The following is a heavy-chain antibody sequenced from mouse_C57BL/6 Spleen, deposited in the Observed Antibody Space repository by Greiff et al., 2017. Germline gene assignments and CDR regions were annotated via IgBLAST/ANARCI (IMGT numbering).Heavy chain of an antibody. CDR1: GYTFTSYW. J-gene: IGHJ4*01. CDR2: INPSNGGT. CDR3: AREGNHYAMDY. D-gene: IGHD2-1*01. V-gene: IGHV1-53*01. Sequence: VQLQQPGTELVKPGASVKLSCKASGYTFTSYWMHWVKQRPGQGLEWVGNINPSNGGTNYNEKFKSKATLTVDKSCSTPYMQLSSLTSEDSAVYYCAREGNHYAMDYWGQGTSVTVSS.